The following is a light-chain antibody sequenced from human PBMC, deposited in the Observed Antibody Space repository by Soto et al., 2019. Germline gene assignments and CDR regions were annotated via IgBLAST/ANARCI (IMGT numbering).Light chain of an antibody. CDR3: QHYDNWPYT. V-gene: IGKV3-15*01. CDR2: GAS. Sequence: EVVLTQSPATLSVSPGERASFSCRASQNLSRNLAWYQHHPGQAPRLLIYGASTRVTGIPARFSGSGSGTDFTLTISSLQSEDSAVYYCQHYDNWPYTFGQGTKLEIK. J-gene: IGKJ2*01. CDR1: QNLSRN.